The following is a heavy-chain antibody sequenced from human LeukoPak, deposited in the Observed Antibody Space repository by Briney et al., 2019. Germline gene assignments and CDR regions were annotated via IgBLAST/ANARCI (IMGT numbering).Heavy chain of an antibody. J-gene: IGHJ4*02. CDR2: ISYDGSNK. Sequence: GGSLRLSCAASGFTFSSYGMHWVRQAPGKGLEWVAVISYDGSNKYYADSVKGRFTISRDNSKNTLYPQMNSLRAEDTAVYYCAKGRGYDFWSGYSSFDYWGQGTLVTVSS. CDR3: AKGRGYDFWSGYSSFDY. CDR1: GFTFSSYG. V-gene: IGHV3-30*18. D-gene: IGHD3-3*01.